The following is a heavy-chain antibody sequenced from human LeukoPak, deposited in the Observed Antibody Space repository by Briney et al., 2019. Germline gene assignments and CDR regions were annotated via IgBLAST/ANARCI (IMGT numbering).Heavy chain of an antibody. V-gene: IGHV1-2*02. CDR2: INPNSGGT. D-gene: IGHD3-9*01. Sequence: ASVKVSCKASGYTFTDYYIHWVRQAPGQGLEWMAWINPNSGGTNYAQRFQGRVTMTRDTSISTAYMDLSRLRPDDTAVYYCARACVDYDILTGYYGGWGQGTLVTVSS. CDR3: ARACVDYDILTGYYGG. CDR1: GYTFTDYY. J-gene: IGHJ4*02.